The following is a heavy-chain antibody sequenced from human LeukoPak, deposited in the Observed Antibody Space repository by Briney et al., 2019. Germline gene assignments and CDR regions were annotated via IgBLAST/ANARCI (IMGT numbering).Heavy chain of an antibody. CDR3: AKDIGYSYGYPYFDY. D-gene: IGHD5-18*01. Sequence: PGGSLRLSCAASGFTFDDYAMHWVRQAPGKGLEWVSGTSWNSGSIGYADSVKGRFTISRDNAKNSLYLRMNSLRAEDTALYYCAKDIGYSYGYPYFDYWGQGTLVTVSS. CDR2: TSWNSGSI. V-gene: IGHV3-9*01. J-gene: IGHJ4*02. CDR1: GFTFDDYA.